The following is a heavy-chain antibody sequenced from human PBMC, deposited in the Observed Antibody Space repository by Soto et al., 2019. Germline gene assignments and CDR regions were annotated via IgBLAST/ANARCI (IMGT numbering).Heavy chain of an antibody. V-gene: IGHV4-59*08. CDR1: GGSIDSYY. D-gene: IGHD3-22*01. Sequence: SETLSLTCTVSGGSIDSYYWTWIRQPPGKGLEWIGYVYYTGTTTYSPSLKSRVTISVDTSMNQISLKLSSVTAADTAFYYCARLGGYYQSLDTWGQGTLVTVLL. J-gene: IGHJ5*02. CDR2: VYYTGTT. CDR3: ARLGGYYQSLDT.